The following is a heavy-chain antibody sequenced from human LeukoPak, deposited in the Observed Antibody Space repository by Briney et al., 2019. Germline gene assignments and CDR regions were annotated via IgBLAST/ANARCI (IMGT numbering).Heavy chain of an antibody. CDR2: INTGDIT. Sequence: GGSLRLSCAASGFTFDYSAMTWVRQAPEKGLEWVSTINTGDITFYANSVKGRFTISRDNSRNALFLQMNSLRAEDTAIYYCVKGGFTYYDDWGQGTLVTVSS. D-gene: IGHD3-22*01. CDR3: VKGGFTYYDD. CDR1: GFTFDYSA. V-gene: IGHV3-23*01. J-gene: IGHJ4*02.